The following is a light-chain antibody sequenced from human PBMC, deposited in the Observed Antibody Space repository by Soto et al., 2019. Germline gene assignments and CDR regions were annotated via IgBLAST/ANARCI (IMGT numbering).Light chain of an antibody. Sequence: EKVMTQSPATLSVSPGERATLSCRASQSVSSSLAWYQQKPGQAPRLLIYGASSRATGIPDRFSGSGSGTHFTLTISRLEPEDFAVYYCQQYGSSPPITFGQGTRLEI. CDR2: GAS. J-gene: IGKJ5*01. V-gene: IGKV3-20*01. CDR3: QQYGSSPPIT. CDR1: QSVSSS.